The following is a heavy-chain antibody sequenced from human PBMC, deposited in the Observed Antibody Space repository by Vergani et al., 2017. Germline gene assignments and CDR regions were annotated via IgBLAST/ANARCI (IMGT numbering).Heavy chain of an antibody. J-gene: IGHJ3*02. CDR1: GYTFTSYG. CDR3: ARAKQWLKGCAFDI. Sequence: QVQLVQSGAEVKKPGASVKVSCKASGYTFTSYGISWVRQAPGQGLEWMGWISAENGNTTYAQKLQGRVNMTTDTSTMTAYMELRSLRSADTAVYYCARAKQWLKGCAFDIWGQGTMVTVSS. CDR2: ISAENGNT. V-gene: IGHV1-18*01. D-gene: IGHD6-19*01.